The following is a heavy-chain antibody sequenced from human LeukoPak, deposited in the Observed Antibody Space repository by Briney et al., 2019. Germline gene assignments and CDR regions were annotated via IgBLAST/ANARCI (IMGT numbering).Heavy chain of an antibody. CDR2: ISSNGGST. CDR3: ARDGILPRFDY. Sequence: PGGSLRLSCAGSGFTFSSYAMHWVRQAPGKGLEYVSGISSNGGSTYPANSVKGRFTISRDNSKNTLYLQMNSLRPEDTAVYYCARDGILPRFDYWGQGTLVTVSS. J-gene: IGHJ4*02. CDR1: GFTFSSYA. V-gene: IGHV3-64*01. D-gene: IGHD2-15*01.